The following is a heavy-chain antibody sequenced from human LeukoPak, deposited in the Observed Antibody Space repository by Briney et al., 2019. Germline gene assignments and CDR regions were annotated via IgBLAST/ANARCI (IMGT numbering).Heavy chain of an antibody. D-gene: IGHD2/OR15-2a*01. CDR1: GFTFSSYG. CDR3: AREQSDAKIYRD. CDR2: IKQDGSEK. J-gene: IGHJ4*02. Sequence: GGSLRLSCAASGFTFSSYGMHWVRQAPGKGLEWVANIKQDGSEKYYVDSVKGRFTISRDNAKNSLYLQMNSLRAGDTAVYYCAREQSDAKIYRDWGQGTLVTVSS. V-gene: IGHV3-7*01.